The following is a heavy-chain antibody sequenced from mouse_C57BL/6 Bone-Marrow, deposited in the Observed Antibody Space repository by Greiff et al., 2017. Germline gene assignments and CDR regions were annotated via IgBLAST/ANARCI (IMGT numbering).Heavy chain of an antibody. Sequence: VQLQQSGAELVRPGASVKLSCTASGFNIKDVYMHWVKQRPEQGLEWIGWIDPENGDTEYASKFQGKATITADTSSNTAYLQLSSLTSEDTAVYYCTTMMFDYWGQGTTLTVSS. CDR1: GFNIKDVY. V-gene: IGHV14-4*01. CDR3: TTMMFDY. CDR2: IDPENGDT. D-gene: IGHD2-3*01. J-gene: IGHJ2*01.